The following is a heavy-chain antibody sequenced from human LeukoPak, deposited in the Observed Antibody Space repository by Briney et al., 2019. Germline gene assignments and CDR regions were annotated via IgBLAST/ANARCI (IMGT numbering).Heavy chain of an antibody. V-gene: IGHV4-39*01. D-gene: IGHD4-17*01. Sequence: PSETLSLTCIVSGGSIRSNSYWWGWIRQPPGKGLEWIGSIYCGGSTYYSPSLKSRVSISVDTSKNQFSLKLSSVTAADTAVYYCARLHDYGDYYADHWGQGTLVTVSS. CDR2: IYCGGST. CDR1: GGSIRSNSYW. CDR3: ARLHDYGDYYADH. J-gene: IGHJ5*02.